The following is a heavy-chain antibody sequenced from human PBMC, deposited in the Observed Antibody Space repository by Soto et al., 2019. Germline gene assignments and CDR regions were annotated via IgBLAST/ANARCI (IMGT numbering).Heavy chain of an antibody. CDR3: ARDTGLAPTVWGY. CDR1: GDSIRGGGHY. D-gene: IGHD7-27*01. J-gene: IGHJ4*03. Sequence: SETLSLTCSVSGDSIRGGGHYWNWIRQFPGKGLEWIGYVYHSGSTHYNPSLRGRLTISIDTSKNQFSLRLISVTAADTALYYCARDTGLAPTVWGYWGHGTQVTVSS. CDR2: VYHSGST. V-gene: IGHV4-31*03.